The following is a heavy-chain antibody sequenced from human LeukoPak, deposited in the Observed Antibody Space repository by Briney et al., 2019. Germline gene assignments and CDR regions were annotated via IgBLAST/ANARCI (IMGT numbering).Heavy chain of an antibody. V-gene: IGHV3-66*01. J-gene: IGHJ4*02. D-gene: IGHD1-26*01. CDR3: AKDGPYSGSYSPWDY. CDR1: GFTVSSNY. CDR2: IYSGGST. Sequence: GSLRLSCAASGFTVSSNYMSWVRQAPGKGLEWVSVIYSGGSTYYADSVKGRFTISRDNSKNTLYLQMNSLRAEDTAVYYCAKDGPYSGSYSPWDYWGQGTLVTVSS.